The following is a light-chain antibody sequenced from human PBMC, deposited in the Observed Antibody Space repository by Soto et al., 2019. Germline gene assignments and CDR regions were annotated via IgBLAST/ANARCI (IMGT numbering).Light chain of an antibody. Sequence: IQLTQSPSSLSASVGDRVTITCRASQGISSYLAWYQQKPGKAPKLLIYGASTLEGGVPFRFSGSGSGTDCTLLISSVHPEDFASYYSPQPNTYPITFGHGTRTQIK. V-gene: IGKV1-9*01. CDR2: GAS. J-gene: IGKJ5*01. CDR1: QGISSY. CDR3: PQPNTYPIT.